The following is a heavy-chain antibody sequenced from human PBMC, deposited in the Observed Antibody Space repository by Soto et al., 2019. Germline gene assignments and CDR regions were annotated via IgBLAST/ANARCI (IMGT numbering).Heavy chain of an antibody. Sequence: GKGLEWVSAISGSGGSTYYADSVKGRFTISRDNSKNTLYLQMNSLRAEDTAVYYCVADPCFCDSSGFYAYWGHGTPVTVSS. CDR2: ISGSGGST. CDR3: VADPCFCDSSGFYAY. J-gene: IGHJ4*01. D-gene: IGHD3-22*01. V-gene: IGHV3-23*01.